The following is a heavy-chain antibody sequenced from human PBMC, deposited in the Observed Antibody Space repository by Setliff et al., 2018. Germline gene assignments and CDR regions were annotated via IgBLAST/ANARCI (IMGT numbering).Heavy chain of an antibody. CDR1: GGSINNYY. Sequence: SETLSLTCTVSGGSINNYYWSWVRQSPGKGLEWIGFVHFGGDTNYNPSLKSRVTMSADTSNNQFSLNLRSVTAADTAVYFCARQPSSGAYYNPRPYYFDSWGQGTLVTVSS. D-gene: IGHD3-10*01. J-gene: IGHJ4*02. V-gene: IGHV4-59*01. CDR3: ARQPSSGAYYNPRPYYFDS. CDR2: VHFGGDT.